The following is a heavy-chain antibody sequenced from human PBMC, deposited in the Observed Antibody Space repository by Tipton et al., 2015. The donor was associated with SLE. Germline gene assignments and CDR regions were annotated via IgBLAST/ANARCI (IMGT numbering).Heavy chain of an antibody. J-gene: IGHJ6*02. CDR1: GFTFSDYF. Sequence: SLRLSCAASGFTFSDYFMSWIRQAPGKGLEWVSYISSNSGYTNYADSVKGRFTISRDNAKNSLYLQMLSLRAEDTAVYFCAREVPQSTIFGGAGYYYAMDVWGQGTTVTVSS. CDR2: ISSNSGYT. D-gene: IGHD3-3*01. V-gene: IGHV3-11*05. CDR3: AREVPQSTIFGGAGYYYAMDV.